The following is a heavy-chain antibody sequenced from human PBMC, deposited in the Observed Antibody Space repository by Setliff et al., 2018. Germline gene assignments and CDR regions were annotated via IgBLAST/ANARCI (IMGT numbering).Heavy chain of an antibody. V-gene: IGHV3-15*05. CDR1: GVTVSDAW. Sequence: PGGSLRLSCAASGVTVSDAWMGWVRQTPGKGLDWVGRIKSKTDGGTTDYAAPVKGRFTISRDNAKNALYLQMDSLRVEDTAVYYCVGDYQLLSWGHGTLVTVSS. CDR3: VGDYQLLS. J-gene: IGHJ5*01. CDR2: IKSKTDGGTT. D-gene: IGHD2-2*01.